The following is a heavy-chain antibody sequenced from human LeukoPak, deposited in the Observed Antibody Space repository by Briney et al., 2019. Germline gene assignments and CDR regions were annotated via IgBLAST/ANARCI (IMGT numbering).Heavy chain of an antibody. V-gene: IGHV3-15*01. CDR2: IKSKTDGGTT. CDR3: TTVVSEADY. J-gene: IGHJ4*02. CDR1: GFTFSSYA. Sequence: GGSLRLSCAASGFTFSSYAMSWVRQAPGKGLEWVDRIKSKTDGGTTDYAAPVKGRFTISRDDSKNTLYLQMNSLKTEDTAVYYCTTVVSEADYWGQGTLVTVSS.